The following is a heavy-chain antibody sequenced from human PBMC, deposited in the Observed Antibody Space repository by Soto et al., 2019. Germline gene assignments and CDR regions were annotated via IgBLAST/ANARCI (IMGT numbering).Heavy chain of an antibody. D-gene: IGHD6-19*01. CDR2: ITPFFGTA. CDR3: AQTLGSAVAGPGRFDL. J-gene: IGHJ2*01. V-gene: IGHV1-69*12. CDR1: GGTFSNYA. Sequence: QVQLVQSGAEVKKPGYSVKVSCKASGGTFSNYAISWVRQAPGQGLEWMGGITPFFGTANYAQKFQGRVTITADESMSTAYMELSRLRSEDTAVYYCAQTLGSAVAGPGRFDLWGRGTLVTVSS.